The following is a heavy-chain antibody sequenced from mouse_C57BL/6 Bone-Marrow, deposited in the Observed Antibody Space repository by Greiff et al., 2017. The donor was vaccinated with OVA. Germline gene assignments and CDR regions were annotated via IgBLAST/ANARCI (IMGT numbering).Heavy chain of an antibody. J-gene: IGHJ3*01. Sequence: QVQLQQPGAELVMPGASVKLSCKASGYTFTSYWMHWVKQRPGQGLEWIGEIDPSDSYTNYNQKFKGKSTLTVDKSSSTAYMQLSSLTSEDSAVYYCARGLLWYPFDYWGQGTLVTVSA. CDR3: ARGLLWYPFDY. CDR1: GYTFTSYW. D-gene: IGHD2-1*01. V-gene: IGHV1-69*01. CDR2: IDPSDSYT.